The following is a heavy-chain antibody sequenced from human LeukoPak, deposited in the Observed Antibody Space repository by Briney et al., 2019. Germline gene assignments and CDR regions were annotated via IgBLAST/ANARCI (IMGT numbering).Heavy chain of an antibody. V-gene: IGHV3-74*01. CDR2: INSDGSST. CDR1: GITFSSYW. J-gene: IGHJ6*03. D-gene: IGHD5/OR15-5a*01. CDR3: ARSTTHYYYYYMDV. Sequence: QPGGSLRLSCAASGITFSSYWMHWVRQTPGKGLVWVSRINSDGSSTTYADTVKGRFTISRDNAKNTLYLQMNSLRVEDTAIYYCARSTTHYYYYYMDVWGKGTTVTVSS.